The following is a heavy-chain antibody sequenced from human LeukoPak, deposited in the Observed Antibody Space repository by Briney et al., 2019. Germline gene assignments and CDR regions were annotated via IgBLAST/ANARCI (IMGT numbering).Heavy chain of an antibody. CDR1: GGSFSGYY. CDR3: AGGSGTFDP. J-gene: IGHJ5*02. Sequence: PSETLSLTCAVYGGSFSGYYWSWIRQPPGKGLEWIGEINHSGSTNYNPFLKSRVTISVDTSKNQFSLKPSSVTAADTAVYYCAGGSGTFDPWGQGTLVTVSS. CDR2: INHSGST. D-gene: IGHD1-7*01. V-gene: IGHV4-34*01.